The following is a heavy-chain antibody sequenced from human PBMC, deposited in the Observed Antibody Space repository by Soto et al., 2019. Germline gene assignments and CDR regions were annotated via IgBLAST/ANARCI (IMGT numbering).Heavy chain of an antibody. J-gene: IGHJ6*02. CDR2: IYYSGST. V-gene: IGHV4-39*01. CDR1: PGSHSSRSYS. CDR3: ARPGCSGGSCYYGMDV. D-gene: IGHD2-15*01. Sequence: SSQTLSLPCILSPGSHSSRSYSLGWIRQPPGKGLEWIGSIYYSGSTYYNPSLKSRVTISVDTSKNQFSLKLSSVTAADTAVYYCARPGCSGGSCYYGMDVWGQGTTVTVSS.